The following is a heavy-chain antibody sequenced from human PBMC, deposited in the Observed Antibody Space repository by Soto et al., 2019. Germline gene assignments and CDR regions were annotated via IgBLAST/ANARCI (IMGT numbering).Heavy chain of an antibody. Sequence: GGSLRLSCAASGFTFSSYGMHWVRQAPGKGLEWVAVISYDGSNKYYADSVKGRFTISRDNSKNTLYLQMNSLRAEDTAVYYCAKAGNRSNSSGWFFFRYWGLGTLVTVSS. CDR3: AKAGNRSNSSGWFFFRY. D-gene: IGHD6-19*01. V-gene: IGHV3-30*18. J-gene: IGHJ4*02. CDR1: GFTFSSYG. CDR2: ISYDGSNK.